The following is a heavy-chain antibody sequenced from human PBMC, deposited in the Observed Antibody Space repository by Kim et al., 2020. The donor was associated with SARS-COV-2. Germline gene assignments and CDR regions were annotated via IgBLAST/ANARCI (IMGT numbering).Heavy chain of an antibody. Sequence: GGSLRLSCAASGFTFSSYSMNWVRQAPGKGLEWVSYISSSSSTIYYADSVKGRFTISRDNAKNSLYLQMNSLRAEDTAVYYCARGQTEWRYYYYGMDVWGQGTTVTVSS. J-gene: IGHJ6*02. CDR1: GFTFSSYS. CDR3: ARGQTEWRYYYYGMDV. V-gene: IGHV3-48*04. CDR2: ISSSSSTI. D-gene: IGHD3-3*01.